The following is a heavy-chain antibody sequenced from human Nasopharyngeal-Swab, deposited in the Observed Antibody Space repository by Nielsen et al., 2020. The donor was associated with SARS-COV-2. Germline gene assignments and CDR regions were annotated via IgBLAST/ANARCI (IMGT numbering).Heavy chain of an antibody. CDR3: AKDNSPFPVHYDFWSGPTYFDY. V-gene: IGHV3-23*01. Sequence: GGSLRLSCAASGFTFSSYAMSWVRQAPGKGLEWVSAISGSGGSTYYAGSVKGRFTISRDNSKNTLYLQMNSLRAEDTAVYYCAKDNSPFPVHYDFWSGPTYFDYWGQGTLVTVSS. CDR2: ISGSGGST. D-gene: IGHD3-3*01. J-gene: IGHJ4*02. CDR1: GFTFSSYA.